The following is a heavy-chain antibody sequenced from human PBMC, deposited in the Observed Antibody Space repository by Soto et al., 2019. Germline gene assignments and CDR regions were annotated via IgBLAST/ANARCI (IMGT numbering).Heavy chain of an antibody. CDR1: GGSFSGYY. CDR2: INLRGST. CDR3: ARGPRTGDLDY. Sequence: SETLSLTCAVYGGSFSGYYWSWIRQPPGKGLEWIGEINLRGSTNYNPSLKSQVTISVDTSKNQFSLKRSCVTAADTAVYYCARGPRTGDLDYWGQGTLVTVSS. J-gene: IGHJ4*02. V-gene: IGHV4-34*01. D-gene: IGHD7-27*01.